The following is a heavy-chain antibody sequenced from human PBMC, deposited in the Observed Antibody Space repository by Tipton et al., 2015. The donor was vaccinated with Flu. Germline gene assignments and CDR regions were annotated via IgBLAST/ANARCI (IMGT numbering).Heavy chain of an antibody. Sequence: TLSLTCVVSVYSISSGYYWGWVRQPPGKGLEWIGTIYHSGSTYYNPSLKSRVTISVDTSKNQFSLKLSSVTAADMAVYYCARRTGDSVRGIIDSWGQGTLVTVSS. J-gene: IGHJ4*02. D-gene: IGHD3-10*02. V-gene: IGHV4-38-2*01. CDR1: VYSISSGYY. CDR2: IYHSGST. CDR3: ARRTGDSVRGIIDS.